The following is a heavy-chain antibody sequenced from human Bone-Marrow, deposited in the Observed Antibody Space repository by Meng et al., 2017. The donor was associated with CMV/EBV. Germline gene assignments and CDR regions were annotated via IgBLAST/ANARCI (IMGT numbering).Heavy chain of an antibody. CDR1: GFTFDDYA. D-gene: IGHD2-8*01. V-gene: IGHV3-43D*03. Sequence: GGSLRLSCAASGFTFDDYAMHWVRQAPGQGLEWVSLISRDGGSTYYADSVKGRFTISRDNSKNSLYLQMNSLRAEDTAFYYCAKSLMVYAEFDYWGQGTLVTVSS. J-gene: IGHJ4*02. CDR3: AKSLMVYAEFDY. CDR2: ISRDGGST.